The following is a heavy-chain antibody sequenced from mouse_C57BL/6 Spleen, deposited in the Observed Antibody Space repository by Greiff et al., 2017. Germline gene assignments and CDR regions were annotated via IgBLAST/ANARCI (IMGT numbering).Heavy chain of an antibody. CDR3: ARAEYYGGRCVAWFGC. CDR1: GYTFTSYW. D-gene: IGHD1-1*01. Sequence: QVQLKQPGAELVKPGASVKLSCKASGYTFTSYWMHWVKQRPGQGLEWIGMIHPNSGSTNYNEKFKSKATLTVDKSSSTAYMQLSSLTSEDSAVYYCARAEYYGGRCVAWFGCWGQGALVTVS. J-gene: IGHJ3*01. CDR2: IHPNSGST. V-gene: IGHV1-64*01.